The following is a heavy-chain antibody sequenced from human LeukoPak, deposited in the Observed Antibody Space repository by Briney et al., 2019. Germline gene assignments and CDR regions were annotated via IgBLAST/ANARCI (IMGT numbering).Heavy chain of an antibody. CDR1: GFTFSSHW. V-gene: IGHV3-7*01. D-gene: IGHD4-23*01. CDR3: ARGATYGGGDY. Sequence: GGSLRLSCAASGFTFSSHWMTWVRQATGKGLGWVAIISPDGSYKNYVDSVRGRFTISRDNAENSLYLQMNTLRAEDTAVYYCARGATYGGGDYWGQGTLVTVST. CDR2: ISPDGSYK. J-gene: IGHJ4*02.